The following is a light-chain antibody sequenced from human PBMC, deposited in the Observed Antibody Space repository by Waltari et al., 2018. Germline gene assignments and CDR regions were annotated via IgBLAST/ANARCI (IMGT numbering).Light chain of an antibody. Sequence: DILMPQSPLSLPVTPEEPSSISCRSSQSLLHSNGYNYLDWYLQKPGQSPQLLIYLGSNRASGVPDRFSGSGSGTDFTLNISRVEAEYVGVYYCMQALQTPWTFGQGTKVEIK. J-gene: IGKJ1*01. V-gene: IGKV2-28*01. CDR3: MQALQTPWT. CDR2: LGS. CDR1: QSLLHSNGYNY.